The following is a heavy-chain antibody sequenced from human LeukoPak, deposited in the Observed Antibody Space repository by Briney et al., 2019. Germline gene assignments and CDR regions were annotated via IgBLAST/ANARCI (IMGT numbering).Heavy chain of an antibody. Sequence: PGGSLRLSCGASGFTLSDYWMHWVRQAPGKGLVWVSRISSDGSWTSYADSVKGRFTISRDNAKNSLYLQMNSLRAEDTAVYYCAREGSYLNYFDYWGQGTLVTVSS. J-gene: IGHJ4*02. CDR1: GFTLSDYW. CDR3: AREGSYLNYFDY. D-gene: IGHD1-26*01. V-gene: IGHV3-74*01. CDR2: ISSDGSWT.